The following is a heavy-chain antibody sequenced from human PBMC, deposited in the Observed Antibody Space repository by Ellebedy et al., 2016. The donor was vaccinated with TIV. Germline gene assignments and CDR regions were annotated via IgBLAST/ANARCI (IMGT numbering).Heavy chain of an antibody. J-gene: IGHJ5*02. D-gene: IGHD3-3*01. Sequence: GESLKISCAAWGFSFSNFWMSWVRQAPGKGLEWGAHIKTDGSETYDVDSVKGRFTISRENAKNALFLQMDGLRVDDSAVYYCVGFGVFNLWGRGTLVTVSS. CDR1: GFSFSNFW. CDR2: IKTDGSET. CDR3: VGFGVFNL. V-gene: IGHV3-7*01.